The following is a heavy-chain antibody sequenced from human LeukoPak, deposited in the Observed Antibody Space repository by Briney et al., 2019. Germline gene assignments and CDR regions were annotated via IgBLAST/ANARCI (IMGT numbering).Heavy chain of an antibody. J-gene: IGHJ1*01. D-gene: IGHD6-13*01. CDR3: ERIIAATGCFQH. V-gene: IGHV3-23*01. CDR1: GFTFSNYA. Sequence: GGSLRLSCAASGFTFSNYAMSWVRQAPGKGLEWVSDISGSGGSTYYADSVKGRFTISRDNSKNTLYLQMRSLRAEDTPVYYCERIIAATGCFQHWGQGTLVAVSS. CDR2: ISGSGGST.